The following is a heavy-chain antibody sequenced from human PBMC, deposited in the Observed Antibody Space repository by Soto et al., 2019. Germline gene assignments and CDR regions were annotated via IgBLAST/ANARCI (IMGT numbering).Heavy chain of an antibody. Sequence: QLQLQESGSGLVMPSQTLSLTCAVSGGSISSGGYSWSWFRQPPGKVLEWIGYIYHSGSTYYNPSLKSRVTISVDRSKNQFSLKLSSVTAADTAVYYCASGLVTTLHYWGQGTLVTVSS. V-gene: IGHV4-30-2*01. CDR2: IYHSGST. J-gene: IGHJ4*02. D-gene: IGHD4-17*01. CDR1: GGSISSGGYS. CDR3: ASGLVTTLHY.